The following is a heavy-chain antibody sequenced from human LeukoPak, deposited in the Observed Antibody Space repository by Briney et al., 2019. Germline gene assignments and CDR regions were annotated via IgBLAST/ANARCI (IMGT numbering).Heavy chain of an antibody. D-gene: IGHD4-11*01. CDR2: INSDGSST. V-gene: IGHV3-74*01. J-gene: IGHJ4*02. Sequence: GGSLRLSCVASGFTFSSYWMHWVRQAPGKGLVWVSRINSDGSSTNYADSVKGRFTISRDNAKNTLFLQMNSLRGEDTAVYYCARAAATGTETLLGYWGQGILVTVPS. CDR3: ARAAATGTETLLGY. CDR1: GFTFSSYW.